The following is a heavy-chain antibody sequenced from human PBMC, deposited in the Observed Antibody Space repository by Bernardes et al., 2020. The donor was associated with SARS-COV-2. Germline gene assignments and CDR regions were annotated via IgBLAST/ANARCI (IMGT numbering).Heavy chain of an antibody. J-gene: IGHJ3*01. V-gene: IGHV4-59*08. Sequence: SETLSLTCSVSGHSISASYWTWIRQPPGKGLAWIGSLHYSEHAQYNPSHKCRVTMSVDTSKNQLSLSLSSVTAADTAVYYCARRSHAFDVWGQGTLVTVS. CDR1: GHSISASY. CDR3: ARRSHAFDV. CDR2: LHYSEHA.